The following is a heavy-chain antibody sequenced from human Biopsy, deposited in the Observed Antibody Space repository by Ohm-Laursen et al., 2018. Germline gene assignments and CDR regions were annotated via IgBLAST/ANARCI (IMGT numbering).Heavy chain of an antibody. D-gene: IGHD1-7*01. CDR3: GRAVRNQLLTDP. CDR2: LNPVSGNS. J-gene: IGHJ5*02. Sequence: ATVKISCKASGYTFTSYDITWVRQASGQGPEWIGWLNPVSGNSNFGQKFRGRLTVTSDTSISTAYMELSGLTSDDTATYYCGRAVRNQLLTDPWGQGTLVTVTS. V-gene: IGHV1-8*01. CDR1: GYTFTSYD.